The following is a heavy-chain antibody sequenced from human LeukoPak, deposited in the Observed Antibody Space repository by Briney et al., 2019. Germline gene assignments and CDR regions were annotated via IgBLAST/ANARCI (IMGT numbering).Heavy chain of an antibody. D-gene: IGHD3-9*01. CDR1: GFTFSSYA. J-gene: IGHJ4*02. Sequence: PGGSLRLSCAVSGFTFSSYAMHWVRQAPGKGLEWVAVISYDGSNKYYADSVKGRFTISRDNSKNTLYLQMNSLRAEDTAVYYCARGYDILTGYYFDYWGQGTLVTVSS. V-gene: IGHV3-30-3*01. CDR3: ARGYDILTGYYFDY. CDR2: ISYDGSNK.